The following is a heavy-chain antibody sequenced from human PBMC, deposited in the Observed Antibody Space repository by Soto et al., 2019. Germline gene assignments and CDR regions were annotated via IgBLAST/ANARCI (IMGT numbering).Heavy chain of an antibody. CDR2: IYYSGIT. J-gene: IGHJ4*02. CDR1: GGSISSYY. CDR3: ARHLVYFDY. Sequence: PSETLSLTCTVSGGSISSYYWSWIRQPPGKGLEWIGYIYYSGITNYNPSLKSRVTISVDTSKNQFSLKLSSVTAADTAVYYCARHLVYFDYWGQGTLVTVSS. D-gene: IGHD2-8*02. V-gene: IGHV4-59*08.